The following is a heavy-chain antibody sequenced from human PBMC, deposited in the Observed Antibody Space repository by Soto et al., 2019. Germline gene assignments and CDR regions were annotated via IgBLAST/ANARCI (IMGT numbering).Heavy chain of an antibody. CDR1: GCTFSSYA. CDR3: AKVRGHSDWYVLDY. D-gene: IGHD6-19*01. J-gene: IGHJ4*02. Sequence: GGSLRLSCAASGCTFSSYAMSWVRQAPGKGLEWVSAISGSGGSTYYADSVKGRFTISRDNSKNTLYLQMNSLRAEDTAVYYCAKVRGHSDWYVLDYWGQGTLVTVSS. V-gene: IGHV3-23*01. CDR2: ISGSGGST.